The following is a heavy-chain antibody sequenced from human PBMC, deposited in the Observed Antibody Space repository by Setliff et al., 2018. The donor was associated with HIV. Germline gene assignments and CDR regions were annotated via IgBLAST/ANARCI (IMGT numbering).Heavy chain of an antibody. CDR3: ARTGYSSGWSFDY. CDR1: GGFVSSGSYY. Sequence: SETLSLTCTVSGGFVSSGSYYWSWIRQPPGKGLEWIGYIYYSGSTNYNPSLKSRVTISVDTSKNQFSLKLSSVTAADTAVYYCARTGYSSGWSFDYWGQGTLVTVSS. D-gene: IGHD6-19*01. J-gene: IGHJ4*02. CDR2: IYYSGST. V-gene: IGHV4-61*01.